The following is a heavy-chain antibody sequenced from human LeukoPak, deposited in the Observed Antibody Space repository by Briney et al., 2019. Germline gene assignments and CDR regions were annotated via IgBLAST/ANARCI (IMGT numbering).Heavy chain of an antibody. D-gene: IGHD5-12*01. V-gene: IGHV4-38-2*02. CDR1: GYSLSSAYY. CDR3: ARHKGGGYACDH. J-gene: IGHJ4*02. CDR2: IYHSGST. Sequence: SETLSLTCIVSGYSLSSAYYWGWIRQPPGKGLEWIGTIYHSGSTYYNPSLKSRVTISVDTSKNQFSLKLSSVTAADTAVYYCARHKGGGYACDHWGQGTLVTVSS.